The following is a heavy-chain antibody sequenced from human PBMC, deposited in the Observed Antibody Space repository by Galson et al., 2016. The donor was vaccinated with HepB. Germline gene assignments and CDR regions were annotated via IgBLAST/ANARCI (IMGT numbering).Heavy chain of an antibody. Sequence: SLRLSCAASGFTVDNYAMHWVRQAPGKGLEWVSLITFNGGTTDYADSVQGRFTISKDNANSSLYLQMNSLRLEDTAVYYCAKDWGISYPLFGLDVWGRGTTVIVS. CDR3: AKDWGISYPLFGLDV. J-gene: IGHJ6*02. CDR2: ITFNGGTT. CDR1: GFTVDNYA. V-gene: IGHV3-9*01. D-gene: IGHD7-27*01.